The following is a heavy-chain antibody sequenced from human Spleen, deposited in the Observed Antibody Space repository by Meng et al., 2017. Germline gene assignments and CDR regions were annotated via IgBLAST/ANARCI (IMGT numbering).Heavy chain of an antibody. D-gene: IGHD1-26*01. CDR1: WFTVSSNH. Sequence: GESLKTSCAASWFTVSSNHMSWVRQAPGRGLEWVSITDSDGYTKYADSVKGRFTISRNNSRNTVYLHINILGVEDTALYYCTTTTYSSTTGWPYFDYWGQGTPVTVSS. J-gene: IGHJ4*02. CDR3: TTTTYSSTTGWPYFDY. CDR2: TDSDGYT. V-gene: IGHV3-53*01.